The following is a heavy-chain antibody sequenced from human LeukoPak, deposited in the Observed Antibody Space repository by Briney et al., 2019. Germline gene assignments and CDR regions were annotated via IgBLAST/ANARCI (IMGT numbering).Heavy chain of an antibody. D-gene: IGHD4-11*01. J-gene: IGHJ5*02. CDR1: GYTLTELS. CDR3: AKTYSNYRWFDP. Sequence: ASVKVSCKVSGYTLTELSMHWVRQAPGKGLEWMGLVDPEDGETIYAEKFQGRVTITADTSTDTAYMELSSLRSEDTAVYYCAKTYSNYRWFDPWGRGTLVTVSS. CDR2: VDPEDGET. V-gene: IGHV1-24*01.